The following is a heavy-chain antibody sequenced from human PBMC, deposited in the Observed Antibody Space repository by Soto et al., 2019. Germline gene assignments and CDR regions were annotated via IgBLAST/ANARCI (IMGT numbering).Heavy chain of an antibody. V-gene: IGHV1-69*05. CDR1: GGTFSSYP. CDR3: AGASSRVSSVVAAY. D-gene: IGHD2-15*01. J-gene: IGHJ4*02. CDR2: TFPIFDRG. Sequence: SVKVSCKASGGTFSSYPITWVRQAPGQGLEWMGGTFPIFDRGNYAQKFQGRLTITTDKSTNTAYMELSSLRSEDTAVYYCAGASSRVSSVVAAYWGQGTLVTVPQ.